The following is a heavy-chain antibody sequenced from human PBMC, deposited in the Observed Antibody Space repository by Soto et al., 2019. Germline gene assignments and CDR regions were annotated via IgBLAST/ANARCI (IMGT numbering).Heavy chain of an antibody. Sequence: QVQLQESGPGLVKPSQTLSLTCTVSGGSISSGGYYWSWIRQHPGKGLEWSGNIYYSGSTYYNPSLKSRVTISVDTSKNQFSLKLSSVTAADTAVYYCARVRRDRGYYYYMDVWGKGTTVTVSS. D-gene: IGHD3-10*01. V-gene: IGHV4-31*03. CDR1: GGSISSGGYY. CDR2: IYYSGST. J-gene: IGHJ6*03. CDR3: ARVRRDRGYYYYMDV.